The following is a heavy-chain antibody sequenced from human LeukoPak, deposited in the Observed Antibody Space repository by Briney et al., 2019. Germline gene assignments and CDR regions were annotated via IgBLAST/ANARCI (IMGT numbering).Heavy chain of an antibody. CDR3: ASHRRYSTGSEEFDY. CDR2: IYYSGNT. J-gene: IGHJ4*02. V-gene: IGHV4-39*01. Sequence: SKTLSLTCTVSGGSISNSDYYGTWIRQPPGKGLEWIGSIYYSGNTYYNPSLKSRVTISVDTSKNQFSLKLSSVTAADTAVYYCASHRRYSTGSEEFDYWGQGTLVTVSS. CDR1: GGSISNSDYY. D-gene: IGHD6-19*01.